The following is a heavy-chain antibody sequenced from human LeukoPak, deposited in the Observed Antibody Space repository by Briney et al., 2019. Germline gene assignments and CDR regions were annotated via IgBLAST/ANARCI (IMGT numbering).Heavy chain of an antibody. CDR3: ARDVGFTDGYKKGFDY. D-gene: IGHD5-24*01. V-gene: IGHV1-2*02. Sequence: EASVKVSCKASGYTFSYYFMHWVRQAPGQGLEWMGWINPHSGDTNYAQRFQGRVTMTRDTSTTTVYLEVSRLRSDDTAVYYCARDVGFTDGYKKGFDYWGQGTLVTVSS. CDR1: GYTFSYYF. J-gene: IGHJ4*02. CDR2: INPHSGDT.